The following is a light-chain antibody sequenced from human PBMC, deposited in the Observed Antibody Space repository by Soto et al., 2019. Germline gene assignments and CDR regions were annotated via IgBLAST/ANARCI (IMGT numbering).Light chain of an antibody. V-gene: IGLV2-11*01. J-gene: IGLJ2*01. CDR3: SSYAGSYTLVV. CDR1: SSDVGAYDY. CDR2: DVS. Sequence: QSALTQPRSVSGSPGQSVTISCTGTSSDVGAYDYVSWYQQDPGKAPKVLIYDVSERPSGVPDRFSGSKSDNTASLTISGLQAEDEADYYCSSYAGSYTLVVFGGGTKLTVL.